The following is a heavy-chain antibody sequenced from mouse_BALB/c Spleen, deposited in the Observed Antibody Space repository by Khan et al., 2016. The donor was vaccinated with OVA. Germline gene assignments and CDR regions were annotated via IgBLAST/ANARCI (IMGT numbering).Heavy chain of an antibody. CDR2: IDPENGNT. J-gene: IGHJ3*01. Sequence: VQLQQSGAELVRPGALVKLSCQASGFNIKDYYMHWVKQRPEQGLEWIGWIDPENGNTIYDPKFQDKASITADTSSNTAYLQLSSLISEDTAVYYCARRGYGNYWFAYWGQGTLVTVSA. CDR1: GFNIKDYY. CDR3: ARRGYGNYWFAY. D-gene: IGHD2-1*01. V-gene: IGHV14-1*02.